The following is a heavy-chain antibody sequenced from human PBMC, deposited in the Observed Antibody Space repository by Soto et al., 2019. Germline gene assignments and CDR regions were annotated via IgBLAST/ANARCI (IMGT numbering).Heavy chain of an antibody. CDR1: GFTFSSYA. V-gene: IGHV3-23*01. Sequence: GGSLRLSCTASGFTFSSYAMSWVRQAPGKGLEWVSAISGSGGSTYYADSVKGRFTISRDNSKNTLFLQMNSLRAEDTAVYYCAKLCITMVRGVANYLPPKDYWGQGTLVTVSS. CDR2: ISGSGGST. CDR3: AKLCITMVRGVANYLPPKDY. J-gene: IGHJ4*02. D-gene: IGHD3-10*01.